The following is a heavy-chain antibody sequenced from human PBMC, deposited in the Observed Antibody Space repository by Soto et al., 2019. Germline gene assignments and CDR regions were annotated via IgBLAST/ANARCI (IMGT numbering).Heavy chain of an antibody. CDR1: GYTFSSFD. CDR3: AHRTGCDY. Sequence: EVQLWESGGGLVQPGGSLRLSCAVSGYTFSSFDMSWVRQAPGKGLEWVSTISGSGGVTNYADSVKGRFTISRDISTYTVYLQMNSLRAEDTAVYYCAHRTGCDYWGQGALVTVSS. J-gene: IGHJ4*02. V-gene: IGHV3-23*01. CDR2: ISGSGGVT.